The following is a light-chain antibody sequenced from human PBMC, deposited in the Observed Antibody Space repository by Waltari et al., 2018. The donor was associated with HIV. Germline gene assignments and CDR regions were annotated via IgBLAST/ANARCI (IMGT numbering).Light chain of an antibody. V-gene: IGLV2-14*01. CDR2: EVS. CDR1: SSDVGGYNY. CDR3: SSYTSSSTLV. Sequence: QSALPQPASVSGSPGQSITISCTGTSSDVGGYNYVSWYQQHPGKAPKLMIYEVSNRPSGVSNRFSGSKSGNTASLTICGLQAEDEADYYCSSYTSSSTLVFGTGTKVTVL. J-gene: IGLJ1*01.